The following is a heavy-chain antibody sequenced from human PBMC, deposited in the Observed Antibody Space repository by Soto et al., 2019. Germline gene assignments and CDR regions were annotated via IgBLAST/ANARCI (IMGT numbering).Heavy chain of an antibody. D-gene: IGHD2-15*01. J-gene: IGHJ5*02. Sequence: SVKVSCKASGGTFSSYAISWVRQAPGQGLEWMGGIIPIFGNANSAQKFQDRVIITRDKSASTDYMDPSSLRSEDTAVYYCARGIATGQLDPWGQGTLVTVSS. CDR3: ARGIATGQLDP. V-gene: IGHV1-69*05. CDR2: IIPIFGNA. CDR1: GGTFSSYA.